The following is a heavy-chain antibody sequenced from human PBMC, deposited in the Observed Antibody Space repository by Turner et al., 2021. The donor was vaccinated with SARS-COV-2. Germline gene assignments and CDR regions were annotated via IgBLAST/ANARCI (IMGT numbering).Heavy chain of an antibody. D-gene: IGHD6-13*01. CDR1: GFTFSSYW. V-gene: IGHV3-7*01. CDR3: ARGRSSGWSDFYY. J-gene: IGHJ4*02. CDR2: IKQDGSEK. Sequence: EVQLAESGGGLVQPGGSLRLSCAASGFTFSSYWMSWVRQGPGKGLDWVANIKQDGSEKYYVDSVKGRFTISRDNAKNSLYLQMNSLRAEDTAVYYCARGRSSGWSDFYYWGQGTLVTVSS.